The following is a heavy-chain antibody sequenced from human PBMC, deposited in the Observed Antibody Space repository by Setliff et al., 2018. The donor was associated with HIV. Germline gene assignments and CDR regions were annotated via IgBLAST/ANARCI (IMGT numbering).Heavy chain of an antibody. J-gene: IGHJ4*02. CDR3: ARDLDGIEAAGGTADF. D-gene: IGHD6-13*01. CDR2: INPSGGTT. Sequence: ASVKVSCKASGYTFTNYYMHWVRQAPGQGLEWMGIINPSGGTTTYAQKFQGRATMTRDTSTSIVYMDLSSLRSEDTAVYYCARDLDGIEAAGGTADFWGQGTLVTVSS. V-gene: IGHV1-46*01. CDR1: GYTFTNYY.